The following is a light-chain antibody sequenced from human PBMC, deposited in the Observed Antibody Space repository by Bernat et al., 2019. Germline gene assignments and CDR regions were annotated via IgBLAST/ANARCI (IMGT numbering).Light chain of an antibody. V-gene: IGKV2D-29*01. CDR2: EVS. J-gene: IGKJ4*01. CDR3: MQIVQLPIT. Sequence: DIVMTQTPLSLSVTPGQPASISCKSSQSLLFSNGKTYMSWFLQKPGQPPQLLISEVSNRFSGVPDRFSGSGSGTDCTLTISRVEAEDVGIYYCMQIVQLPITFGGGTKVEIK. CDR1: QSLLFSNGKTY.